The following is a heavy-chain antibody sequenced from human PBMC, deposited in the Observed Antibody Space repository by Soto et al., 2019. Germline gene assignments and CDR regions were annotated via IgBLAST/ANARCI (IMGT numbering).Heavy chain of an antibody. V-gene: IGHV3-15*05. J-gene: IGHJ4*02. CDR2: IKAKSDGGTT. CDR3: TTPNISDYY. Sequence: PGWSLRLSCASSVFTFIKAWMSWVRQAPGKGLEWVGRIKAKSDGGTTDYAAPLKGRFTISRDDSKNTLYLQMSSLKIEDTAVYFCTTPNISDYYWGQGALVTVSS. CDR1: VFTFIKAW. D-gene: IGHD3-22*01.